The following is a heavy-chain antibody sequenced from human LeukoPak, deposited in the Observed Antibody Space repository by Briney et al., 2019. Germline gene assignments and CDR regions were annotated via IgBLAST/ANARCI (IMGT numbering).Heavy chain of an antibody. D-gene: IGHD3-22*01. J-gene: IGHJ4*02. CDR3: AKTMSPYYYDSSGF. CDR2: IRYDGNNK. Sequence: PGGSLRLSCAASGFTFSSYGIHWVRQAPGKGLEWVAFIRYDGNNKYYVDSVKGRFTISRDNSKNTLYLQMNSLRAEDTAVYYCAKTMSPYYYDSSGFWGQGTLVTVSS. CDR1: GFTFSSYG. V-gene: IGHV3-30*02.